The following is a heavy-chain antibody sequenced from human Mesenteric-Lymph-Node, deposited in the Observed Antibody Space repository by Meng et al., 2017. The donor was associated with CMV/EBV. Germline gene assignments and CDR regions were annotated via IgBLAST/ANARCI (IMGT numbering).Heavy chain of an antibody. D-gene: IGHD1-26*01. Sequence: GESLKISCAASGFTFSSYGMHWVRQAPGKGLEWVANMRQDGSEKYYVDSVKGRFTISRDNAKNSLYLQMNNLRAEDTAVYYCARDLDSEWEPLPQLGFDYWGQGTLVTVSS. J-gene: IGHJ4*02. CDR2: MRQDGSEK. CDR1: GFTFSSYG. CDR3: ARDLDSEWEPLPQLGFDY. V-gene: IGHV3-7*01.